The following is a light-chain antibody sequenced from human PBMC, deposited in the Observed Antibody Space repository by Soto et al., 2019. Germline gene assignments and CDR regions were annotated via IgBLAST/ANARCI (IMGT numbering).Light chain of an antibody. CDR3: CSRGGVSPTYV. J-gene: IGLJ1*01. V-gene: IGLV2-23*02. Sequence: QSALTQPASVTGSPGQSIAISCTGTNSDVGSFNAVSWYQQDPGKAPKLIIYEVTKRPSGVSDRFSGSKSGNTASLTIAGLRAEDEAYYHCCSRGGVSPTYVFGTGTKVTVL. CDR1: NSDVGSFNA. CDR2: EVT.